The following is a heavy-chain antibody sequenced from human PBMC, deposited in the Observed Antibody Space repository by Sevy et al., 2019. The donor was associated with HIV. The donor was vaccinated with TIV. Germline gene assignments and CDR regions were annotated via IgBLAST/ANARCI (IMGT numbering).Heavy chain of an antibody. D-gene: IGHD1-26*01. CDR2: IKPDGTEK. CDR3: ATGWDSRWFAY. J-gene: IGHJ4*02. V-gene: IGHV3-7*01. CDR1: GFTLSTYW. Sequence: GGSLRLSCGGSGFTLSTYWTSWVRQAPGKGLEWVANIKPDGTEKFYVDSVEGRFTISRDHAENTVSLQLNNLRPEDTALYYCATGWDSRWFAYWGQGTLVTVSS.